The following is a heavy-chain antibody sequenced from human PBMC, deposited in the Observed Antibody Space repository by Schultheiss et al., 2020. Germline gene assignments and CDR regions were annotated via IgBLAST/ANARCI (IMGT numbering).Heavy chain of an antibody. D-gene: IGHD4-17*01. J-gene: IGHJ4*02. V-gene: IGHV4-38-2*02. Sequence: SETLSLTCTVSGYSISSGYYWAWIRHPPGKTLEWIGYFKLSGTTHYNPTLTSRVTISVDTSKSQVSLRLSSVTAADTGIYYCARWNTMSTAGLDYWGRGTLVTVSS. CDR3: ARWNTMSTAGLDY. CDR1: GYSISSGYY. CDR2: FKLSGTT.